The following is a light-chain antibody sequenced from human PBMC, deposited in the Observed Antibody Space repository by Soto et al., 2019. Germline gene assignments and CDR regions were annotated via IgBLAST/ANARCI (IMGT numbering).Light chain of an antibody. CDR2: KAS. J-gene: IGKJ2*01. CDR1: QNINSW. V-gene: IGKV1-5*03. Sequence: DIQMTQSPSTLSASVGDRVTITCRASQNINSWLAWYQQKPGKAPKLLIYKASTLERGIPSRFSGSGSGTDFTLTISSLQPDDSATYYCQQYDSRYTFGQGTKLEIK. CDR3: QQYDSRYT.